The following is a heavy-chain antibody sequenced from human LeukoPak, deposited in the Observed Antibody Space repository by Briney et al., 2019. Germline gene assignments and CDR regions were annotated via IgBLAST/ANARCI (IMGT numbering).Heavy chain of an antibody. CDR2: IYYSGSP. J-gene: IGHJ4*02. Sequence: PSETLSLTCTVSGGSISSNNYYWGWIRQPPGKGLEGIGSIYYSGSPYYNPSLKSRVTISVDTSKNHFPLTVSSVTAADTAVYYCARLIFVLVPAATIWDWGQGTLVTVSS. CDR1: GGSISSNNYY. V-gene: IGHV4-39*02. D-gene: IGHD2-2*01. CDR3: ARLIFVLVPAATIWD.